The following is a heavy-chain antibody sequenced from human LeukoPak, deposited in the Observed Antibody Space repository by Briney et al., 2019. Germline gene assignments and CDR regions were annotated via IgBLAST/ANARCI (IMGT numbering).Heavy chain of an antibody. V-gene: IGHV3-30*18. Sequence: GGSLRLSCAASGFTFSSYGMHWVRQAPGKGLEWVAVISYDGSNKYYADSVKSRFTISRDNSKNTLYLQMNSLRAEDTAVYYCAKATGAYSGSYNYWGQGTLVTVSS. D-gene: IGHD1-26*01. CDR3: AKATGAYSGSYNY. CDR1: GFTFSSYG. J-gene: IGHJ4*02. CDR2: ISYDGSNK.